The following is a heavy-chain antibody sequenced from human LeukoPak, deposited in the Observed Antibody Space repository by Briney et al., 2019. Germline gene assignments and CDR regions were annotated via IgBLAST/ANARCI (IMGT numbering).Heavy chain of an antibody. J-gene: IGHJ4*02. CDR2: MIPIFGTA. CDR1: GGTFTSYA. Sequence: ASVKVSCKASGGTFTSYAISWVRQAPGQGLEWRGGMIPIFGTANYAQKFQGRVTITADESTSTAYMELSSLGSEDTAVYYCAREQRSGDQLLYDYWGQGTLVTVSS. D-gene: IGHD2-2*02. CDR3: AREQRSGDQLLYDY. V-gene: IGHV1-69*13.